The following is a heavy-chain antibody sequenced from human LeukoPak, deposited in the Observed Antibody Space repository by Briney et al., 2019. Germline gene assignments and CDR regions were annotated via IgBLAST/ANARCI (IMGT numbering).Heavy chain of an antibody. V-gene: IGHV4-34*01. J-gene: IGHJ6*02. CDR3: ARFSRVFMVRGEFYYYYGMDV. D-gene: IGHD3-10*01. Sequence: SETLSLTCAVYGGSFSGYYWSWIRQPPGKGLEWIGEINHSGSTNHNPSLKSRVTISVDTFKNQFSLKLSSVTAADTAVYYCARFSRVFMVRGEFYYYYGMDVWGQGTTVTVSS. CDR1: GGSFSGYY. CDR2: INHSGST.